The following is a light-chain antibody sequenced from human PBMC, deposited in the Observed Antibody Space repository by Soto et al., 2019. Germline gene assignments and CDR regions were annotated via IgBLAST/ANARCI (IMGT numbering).Light chain of an antibody. Sequence: DIQMTQSPFSLSASVGDRVTITCQASQDINNYLNWYQQKPGKAPKLLIYDASNLETGVPSRFSGSGSGTDFTFTISSLQPEDIATYYCQQGFTFGPGTKVDIK. CDR2: DAS. J-gene: IGKJ3*01. V-gene: IGKV1-33*01. CDR1: QDINNY. CDR3: QQGFT.